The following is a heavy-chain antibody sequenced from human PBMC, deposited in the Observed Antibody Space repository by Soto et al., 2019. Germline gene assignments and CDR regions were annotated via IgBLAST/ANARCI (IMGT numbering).Heavy chain of an antibody. J-gene: IGHJ3*02. CDR3: VRQYSAYDI. Sequence: EAQLVESGGGLVQPGGSLRLSCVASGFTFSDHWMQWVRQVPGERPAWVSRINSDGSVTADADSVRGRVTISRDNAKNTLYLQMNSLRVDDTAMYYCVRQYSAYDIWGQRTMVTVSS. CDR1: GFTFSDHW. CDR2: INSDGSVT. V-gene: IGHV3-74*03. D-gene: IGHD4-4*01.